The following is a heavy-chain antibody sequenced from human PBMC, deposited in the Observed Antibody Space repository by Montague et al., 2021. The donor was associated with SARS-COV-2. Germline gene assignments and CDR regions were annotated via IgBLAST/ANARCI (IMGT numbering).Heavy chain of an antibody. CDR3: ARAQNTCFIANCVNYFEV. CDR2: VHYTGST. Sequence: SETLSLTCEVSGGSISSYYRSWIRQSPGKGLEWIGYVHYTGSTKYNPSLKTRVTLSPDTPKNRFSLKLSSVTAADTAVYYCARAQNTCFIANCVNYFEVWGLGALVTVSS. V-gene: IGHV4-59*01. D-gene: IGHD1-1*01. CDR1: GGSISSYY. J-gene: IGHJ4*02.